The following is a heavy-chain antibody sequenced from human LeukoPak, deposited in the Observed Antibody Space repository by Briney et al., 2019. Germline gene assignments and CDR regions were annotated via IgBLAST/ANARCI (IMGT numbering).Heavy chain of an antibody. CDR2: IYYSGST. Sequence: PSETLSLTCTVSGGSISSYYWSWIRQPPGKGLEWIGYIYYSGSTNYNPSLKSRVTISVDTSKNQFSLKLSSVTAADTAVYYCASLSSSYAGDAFDIWGQGTMVTVSS. V-gene: IGHV4-59*01. D-gene: IGHD6-13*01. CDR1: GGSISSYY. CDR3: ASLSSSYAGDAFDI. J-gene: IGHJ3*02.